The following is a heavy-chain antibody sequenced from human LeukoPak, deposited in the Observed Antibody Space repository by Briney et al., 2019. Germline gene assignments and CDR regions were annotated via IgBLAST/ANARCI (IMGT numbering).Heavy chain of an antibody. CDR3: ARARGYSYGGWFDP. V-gene: IGHV4-34*01. J-gene: IGHJ5*02. CDR2: INHSGST. CDR1: GGSFSGYY. D-gene: IGHD5-18*01. Sequence: SETLSLTCAVYGGSFSGYYWSWIRQPPGKGLEWIGEINHSGSTNYNPSLKSRVTISVDTSKNQFSLKLSFVTAADTAVYYCARARGYSYGGWFDPWAQGTLVTVSS.